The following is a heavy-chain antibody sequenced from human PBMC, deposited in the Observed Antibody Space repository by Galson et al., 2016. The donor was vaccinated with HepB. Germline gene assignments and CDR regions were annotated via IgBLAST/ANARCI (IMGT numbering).Heavy chain of an antibody. Sequence: SLRLSCAASGFTVTNNYIIWVRQAPGKGLEWVSLIYSGGERRYADSVKGRFTISRDNSKNTVYLQMNSLGVEDTAMYYCGRNVPFNWGQGTLVTVSS. J-gene: IGHJ4*02. CDR2: IYSGGER. CDR1: GFTVTNNY. CDR3: GRNVPFN. V-gene: IGHV3-53*01.